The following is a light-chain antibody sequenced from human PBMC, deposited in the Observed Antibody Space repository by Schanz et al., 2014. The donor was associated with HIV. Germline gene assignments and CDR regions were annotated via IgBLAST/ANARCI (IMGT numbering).Light chain of an antibody. V-gene: IGKV3-11*01. CDR3: QQRRTWQIT. CDR2: DAS. J-gene: IGKJ5*01. CDR1: QSVSSN. Sequence: EIVLTQSPGTLSLSPGERATLSCRASQSVSSNFLAWYQQKPGQAPRLLIYDASKRATGIPARFSGSGSGTDFTLTISSLEPEDSAVYYCQQRRTWQITFGQGTRLEIK.